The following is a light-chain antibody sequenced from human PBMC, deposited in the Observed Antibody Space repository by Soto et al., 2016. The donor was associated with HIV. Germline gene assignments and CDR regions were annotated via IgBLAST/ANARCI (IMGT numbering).Light chain of an antibody. Sequence: SYEVTQPPSVSVSPGQTASITCSGDKLGDKYVSWYQQKPGKSPVMVIYQDTKRPSGIPERFSGSNSGNTATLTITGTQAMDEGDYYCQAWDTSTVVFGGGTKLTV. CDR1: KLGDKY. J-gene: IGLJ2*01. CDR3: QAWDTSTVV. V-gene: IGLV3-1*01. CDR2: QDT.